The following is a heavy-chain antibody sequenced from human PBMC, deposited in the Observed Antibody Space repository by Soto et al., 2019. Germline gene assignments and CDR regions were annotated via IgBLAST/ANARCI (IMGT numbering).Heavy chain of an antibody. D-gene: IGHD3-9*01. CDR3: AKDPSTGYADH. CDR1: AFIFSDYA. Sequence: GGSLRLSCAASAFIFSDYAMTWVRQAPGKGLEWVSAISRDAANTHYADSVKGRFTISRDNSKNTLYLQMSSLRGEDTALYYCAKDPSTGYADHWGQGTLVTVSS. J-gene: IGHJ4*02. CDR2: ISRDAANT. V-gene: IGHV3-23*01.